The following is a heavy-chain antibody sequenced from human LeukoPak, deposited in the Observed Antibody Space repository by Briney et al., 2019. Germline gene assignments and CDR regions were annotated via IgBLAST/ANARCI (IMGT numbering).Heavy chain of an antibody. D-gene: IGHD6-19*01. CDR1: GFTVSSNY. V-gene: IGHV3-66*01. Sequence: GGSLRLSCAASGFTVSSNYMNWVRQAPGKGLEWVSVIYSGGNTYSADSVKGRFTISRDNSKNTLYLQMNSLRAEDTAVYYCARDGGAEQWLVRGGDYWGQGTLVTVSS. J-gene: IGHJ4*02. CDR3: ARDGGAEQWLVRGGDY. CDR2: IYSGGNT.